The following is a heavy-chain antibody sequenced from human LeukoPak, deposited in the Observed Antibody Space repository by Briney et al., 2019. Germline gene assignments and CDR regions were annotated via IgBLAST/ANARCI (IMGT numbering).Heavy chain of an antibody. Sequence: GGSLRLSCAASGFTFSVCEMHWVRQAPGRGLEWLSYIRSSGSAIYYADSVKGRFTISRDNAKNSLYLQMNSLRAEDTAVYYCARRTVDAFDIWGQGTMVTVSS. V-gene: IGHV3-48*03. CDR1: GFTFSVCE. CDR3: ARRTVDAFDI. J-gene: IGHJ3*02. CDR2: IRSSGSAI.